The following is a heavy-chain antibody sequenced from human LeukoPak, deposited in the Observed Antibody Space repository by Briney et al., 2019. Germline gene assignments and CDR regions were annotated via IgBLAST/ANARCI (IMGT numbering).Heavy chain of an antibody. D-gene: IGHD5-18*01. V-gene: IGHV1-2*02. Sequence: ASVKVSCKASGYTFTDYYMHWVRQAPGQGLEWMGWVNVNSGGTKYAQKFQGRVTMTRDTSISTAYMELSRLRSDDTAVYYCATEVTDWGQGTLVTVSS. CDR2: VNVNSGGT. J-gene: IGHJ4*02. CDR3: ATEVTD. CDR1: GYTFTDYY.